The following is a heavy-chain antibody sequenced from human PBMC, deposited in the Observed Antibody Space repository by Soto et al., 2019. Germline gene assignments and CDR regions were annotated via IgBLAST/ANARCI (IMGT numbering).Heavy chain of an antibody. CDR3: AREDIVVVKGFDY. CDR1: GGSINSGDYY. V-gene: IGHV4-30-4*01. D-gene: IGHD2-21*01. CDR2: IYYSGST. Sequence: SETLSLTCTVSGGSINSGDYYWSWIRQPPGKGLEYIGYIYYSGSTYYNPSLKSRATISVDTSKNQFSLKVSSVTAADTAVYYCAREDIVVVKGFDYWGQGTLVTVSS. J-gene: IGHJ4*02.